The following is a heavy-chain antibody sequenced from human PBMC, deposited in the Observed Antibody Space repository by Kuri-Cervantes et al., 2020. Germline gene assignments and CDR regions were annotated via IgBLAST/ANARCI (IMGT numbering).Heavy chain of an antibody. CDR3: AKDLRDVIDCGGVCYSGFDY. CDR1: GFTFSRDW. CDR2: IKQDGSEK. Sequence: GESLKISCAASGFTFSRDWMSWVRQAPGKGLEWVANIKQDGSEKYYVDSVKGRFTISRDNAKNSLYLQMNSLRAEDTAVYYCAKDLRDVIDCGGVCYSGFDYWGHGTLVTVSS. V-gene: IGHV3-7*01. J-gene: IGHJ4*01. D-gene: IGHD2-21*02.